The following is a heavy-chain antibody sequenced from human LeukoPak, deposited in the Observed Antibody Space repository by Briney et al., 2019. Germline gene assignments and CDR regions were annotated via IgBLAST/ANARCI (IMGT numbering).Heavy chain of an antibody. V-gene: IGHV1-2*02. D-gene: IGHD3-3*01. CDR2: INPSSGGT. CDR3: ARDISLTIFGVVIRDSNWFDP. Sequence: ASVKVSCKASGYTFTGYYMHWVRQAPGQGLEWMGWINPSSGGTNYAQKFQGRVTMTRDTSISTAYMELSRLRSDDTAVYYCARDISLTIFGVVIRDSNWFDPWGQGTLVTVSS. J-gene: IGHJ5*02. CDR1: GYTFTGYY.